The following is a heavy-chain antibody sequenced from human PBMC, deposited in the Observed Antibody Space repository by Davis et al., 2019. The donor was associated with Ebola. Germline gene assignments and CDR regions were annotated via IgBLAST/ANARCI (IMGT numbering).Heavy chain of an antibody. J-gene: IGHJ6*02. CDR1: AFTINTNF. Sequence: PSETLSLTCAASAFTINTNFMSWVRQAPGKGLEWVSALYSRGTTYYADSVKGRFAVSRDNFKNTLYLQMNSLRAEDTAVYYCARYLTSSSLDAWGPGTTVTVSS. V-gene: IGHV3-53*01. CDR2: LYSRGTT. CDR3: ARYLTSSSLDA. D-gene: IGHD6-6*01.